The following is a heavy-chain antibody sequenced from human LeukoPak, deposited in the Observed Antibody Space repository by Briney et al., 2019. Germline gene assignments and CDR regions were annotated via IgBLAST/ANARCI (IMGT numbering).Heavy chain of an antibody. CDR3: AGDGGLEGYAPFDY. CDR1: GVTISSYY. CDR2: CDDSGST. Sequence: PSETLSLTCTVSGVTISSYYWIWLPQPPGKGLEGIGYCDDSGSTNYNPSLKSRVTISVDTSKNQFSLKLSSVTAADTAVYYCAGDGGLEGYAPFDYWGQGTLVTVSS. V-gene: IGHV4-59*01. D-gene: IGHD3-16*01. J-gene: IGHJ4*02.